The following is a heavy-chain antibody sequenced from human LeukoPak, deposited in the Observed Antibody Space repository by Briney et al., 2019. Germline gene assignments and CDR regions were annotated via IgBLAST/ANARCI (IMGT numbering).Heavy chain of an antibody. D-gene: IGHD3-10*01. CDR1: GFTFSSYA. J-gene: IGHJ4*02. CDR3: CDYGSGSYYSPPDY. CDR2: ISGSGGST. Sequence: GGSLRLSCAASGFTFSSYAMSWVRQAPGKGLEWVSAISGSGGSTYYADSVKGRFTISRDNSKNTLYLQVNSLRAEDTAVYYCCDYGSGSYYSPPDYWGQGTLVTVSS. V-gene: IGHV3-23*01.